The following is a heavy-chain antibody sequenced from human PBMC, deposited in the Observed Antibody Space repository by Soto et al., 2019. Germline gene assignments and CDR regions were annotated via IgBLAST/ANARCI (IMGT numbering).Heavy chain of an antibody. CDR3: AKVPWGGPAYDSGSYVDY. J-gene: IGHJ4*02. CDR2: ISGSGGST. Sequence: PGGSLRLSCAASGFTFSSYAMSWVRQAPGKGLEWVSAISGSGGSTYYADSVKGRFTISRDNSKNTLYLQMNSLRAEDTAVYYCAKVPWGGPAYDSGSYVDYWGQGTLVTVSS. CDR1: GFTFSSYA. D-gene: IGHD3-3*01. V-gene: IGHV3-23*01.